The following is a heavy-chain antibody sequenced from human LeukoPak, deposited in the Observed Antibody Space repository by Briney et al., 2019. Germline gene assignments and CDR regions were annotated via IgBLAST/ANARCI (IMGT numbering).Heavy chain of an antibody. CDR3: ARAYGTNGYYQLPINY. Sequence: GGSLRLSCAASGFTFSNYAMNWVRQVPGKGLEWVSSITGGGDTTDYADSVKGRLTISRDNSKNTLYLHMNSLGVEDTAVYYCARAYGTNGYYQLPINYWGQGTLVTVSS. CDR2: ITGGGDTT. J-gene: IGHJ4*02. D-gene: IGHD3-22*01. CDR1: GFTFSNYA. V-gene: IGHV3-23*01.